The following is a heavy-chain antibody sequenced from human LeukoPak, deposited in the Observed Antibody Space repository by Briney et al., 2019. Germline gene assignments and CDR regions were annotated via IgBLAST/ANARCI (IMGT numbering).Heavy chain of an antibody. CDR2: INHSGST. CDR3: ARGSEWLRLVFDY. CDR1: GGSFSGYY. J-gene: IGHJ4*02. Sequence: PSETLSLTCAVYGGSFSGYYWSWIRQPPGKGLEWIGDINHSGSTNYNPSLKSRVTISVDTSKNQFSLKLSSVTAADTAVYYCARGSEWLRLVFDYWGQGTLVTVSS. V-gene: IGHV4-34*01. D-gene: IGHD5-12*01.